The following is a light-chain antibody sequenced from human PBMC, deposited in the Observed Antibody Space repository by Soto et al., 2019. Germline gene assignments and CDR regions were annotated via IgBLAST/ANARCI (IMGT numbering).Light chain of an antibody. CDR1: SSDVGGYNY. CDR3: SSYTSSSTLV. Sequence: QSALTQPASVSGSPGQSITISCTGTSSDVGGYNYVSWYQQHPGKAPKLMIYEVSNRPSGVSNRFSGSKSGNTASLTISGLQAEDEADIYCSSYTSSSTLVFGGGTKLTV. J-gene: IGLJ2*01. CDR2: EVS. V-gene: IGLV2-14*01.